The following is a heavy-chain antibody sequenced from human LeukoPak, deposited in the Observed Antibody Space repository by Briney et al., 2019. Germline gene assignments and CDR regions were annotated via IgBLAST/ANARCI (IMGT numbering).Heavy chain of an antibody. Sequence: ASVKVSCKASGYTFTGYYMHWVRQAPGQGLEWMGWISAYNGNTNYAQKLQGRVTITTDTSTSTAYMQLRSLRSDDTAVYYCARVGEDNWNYGFDYWGQGTLVTVSS. V-gene: IGHV1-18*04. CDR3: ARVGEDNWNYGFDY. CDR1: GYTFTGYY. D-gene: IGHD1-7*01. CDR2: ISAYNGNT. J-gene: IGHJ4*02.